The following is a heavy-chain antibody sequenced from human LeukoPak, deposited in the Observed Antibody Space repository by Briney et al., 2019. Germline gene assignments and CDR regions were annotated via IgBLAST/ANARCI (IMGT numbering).Heavy chain of an antibody. V-gene: IGHV3-53*01. D-gene: IGHD3-22*01. CDR3: ARCSYWYDYYDSSGYNPEAFDI. J-gene: IGHJ3*02. CDR1: RFTVSSNY. Sequence: RGSLRLSRAASRFTVSSNYMRWVRPAPGEGLGRVSDIFSGGSTYHADSATGRFAFSSNNSKNTPYLHMNSLRAEHTTMHYLARCSYWYDYYDSSGYNPEAFDIWGQRTMFTVSS. CDR2: IFSGGST.